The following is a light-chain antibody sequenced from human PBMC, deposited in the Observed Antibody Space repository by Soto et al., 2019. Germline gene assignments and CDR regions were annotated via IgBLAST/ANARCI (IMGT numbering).Light chain of an antibody. CDR2: DAS. V-gene: IGKV3-11*01. J-gene: IGKJ4*01. CDR1: QSIDTH. Sequence: DIVLTQSPATLSLSPGERATLSCRASQSIDTHLAWYQQKPGQAPRLLIYDASNRATGIPARFSGSGSGTDFTLTISSLEPEDFAVYYCQQRNNWPPVTFGGGTKVEIK. CDR3: QQRNNWPPVT.